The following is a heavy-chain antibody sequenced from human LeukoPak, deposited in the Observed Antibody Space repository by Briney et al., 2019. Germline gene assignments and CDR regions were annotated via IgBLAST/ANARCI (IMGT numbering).Heavy chain of an antibody. D-gene: IGHD3-16*01. Sequence: PSETLSLTCTVSGGSISSGSYYWSWIRQPAGKGLEWIGRIYTRGSTNSNPSLKSRVTISVDTSKSQFSLKLSSVTAADTAVYYCARDWGNDAFDIWGQGTMVSVSS. V-gene: IGHV4-61*02. CDR1: GGSISSGSYY. CDR3: ARDWGNDAFDI. J-gene: IGHJ3*02. CDR2: IYTRGST.